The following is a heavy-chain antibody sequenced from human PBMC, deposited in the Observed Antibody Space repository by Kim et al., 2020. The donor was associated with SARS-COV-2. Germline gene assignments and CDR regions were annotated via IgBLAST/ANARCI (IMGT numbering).Heavy chain of an antibody. CDR3: ARLGPGSGFDY. Sequence: NNPPSPKRRVPITVDTPKNQFSLKLSSVTAADTAVYYCARLGPGSGFDYWGQGTLVTVSS. V-gene: IGHV4-59*08. J-gene: IGHJ4*02. D-gene: IGHD2-15*01.